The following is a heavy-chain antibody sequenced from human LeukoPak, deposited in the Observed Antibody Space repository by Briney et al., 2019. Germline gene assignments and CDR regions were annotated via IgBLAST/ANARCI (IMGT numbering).Heavy chain of an antibody. D-gene: IGHD3-16*02. Sequence: PGGSLRLSCAASGFTFSSYAMSWVRQAPGKGLEWVSAISGSGGSTYYADSVKGRLTISRDSSKNTLYLEMNSLRAEDTAVYYCARDRAVRYFDYWGQGTLVTVSS. J-gene: IGHJ4*02. CDR3: ARDRAVRYFDY. V-gene: IGHV3-23*01. CDR1: GFTFSSYA. CDR2: ISGSGGST.